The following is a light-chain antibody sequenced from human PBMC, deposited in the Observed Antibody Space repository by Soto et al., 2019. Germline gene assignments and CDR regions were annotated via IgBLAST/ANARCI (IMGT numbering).Light chain of an antibody. CDR2: WSS. J-gene: IGKJ1*01. Sequence: DIVMTQSPDSLAVSVGERATINCKSSQSVLYSSNNKNYLAWYQQKPGQPPKLLIYWSSTRESGVPARFSGSGSGTDFTLTISILQAEDVAVYYCQQYYSTPRTFGQGTKVEIK. CDR1: QSVLYSSNNKNY. CDR3: QQYYSTPRT. V-gene: IGKV4-1*01.